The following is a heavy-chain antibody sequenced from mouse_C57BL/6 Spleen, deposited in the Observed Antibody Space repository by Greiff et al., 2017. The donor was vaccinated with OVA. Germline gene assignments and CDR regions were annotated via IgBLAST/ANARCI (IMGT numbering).Heavy chain of an antibody. CDR3: ARDYYGLWYFDV. V-gene: IGHV3-6*01. D-gene: IGHD1-2*01. CDR1: GYSITSGYY. Sequence: EVQLQESGPGLVKPSQSLSLTCSVTGYSITSGYYWNWIRQFPGNKLEWMGYISYDGSNNYNPSLKNRISITRDTSKNQFFLKLNSVTTEDTATYYCARDYYGLWYFDVWGTGTTVTVSS. J-gene: IGHJ1*03. CDR2: ISYDGSN.